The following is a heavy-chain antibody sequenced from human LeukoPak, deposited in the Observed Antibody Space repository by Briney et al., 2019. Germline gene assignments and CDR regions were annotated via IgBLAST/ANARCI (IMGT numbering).Heavy chain of an antibody. V-gene: IGHV3-23*01. CDR1: GFTFSRYA. CDR2: MSGRGSST. J-gene: IGHJ4*02. D-gene: IGHD3-22*01. CDR3: AKGKDIYNYDSSGYYFGEY. Sequence: GGSLRLSCAASGFTFSRYAMSWVRQAPGKGLGWVSAMSGRGSSTFYADSVKGRFIISRDNSKNTLYLQLNSLRAEDTAVYYCAKGKDIYNYDSSGYYFGEYWGQGTLVTVSS.